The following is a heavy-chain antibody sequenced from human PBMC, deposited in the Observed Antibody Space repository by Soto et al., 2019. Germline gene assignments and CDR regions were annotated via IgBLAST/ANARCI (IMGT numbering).Heavy chain of an antibody. V-gene: IGHV4-59*01. Sequence: PSETLSLTCTVSGGSISTYYWSWIRQPPGKGLEYIGYINYSGTTKYNPSLKSRVTMSVDTSKNQFSLKVSSVTAADTAVYYCARDYYDTTHFFDYWGRGTLVTASS. CDR2: INYSGTT. D-gene: IGHD3-22*01. J-gene: IGHJ4*02. CDR3: ARDYYDTTHFFDY. CDR1: GGSISTYY.